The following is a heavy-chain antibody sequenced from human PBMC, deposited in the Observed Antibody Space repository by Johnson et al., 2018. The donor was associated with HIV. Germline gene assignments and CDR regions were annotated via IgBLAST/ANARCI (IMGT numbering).Heavy chain of an antibody. D-gene: IGHD3-3*01. Sequence: QMHLVESGGGVVQPGRSLRLSCEASGFTFSNYAMHWVRQAPGKGLEWVAVISYDGSNKYCADSVKGRFTISRDNSKNTLYLQTNSLRPEDTAIYYCASPPSGYDFWDGPNIFDVWGQGTMVSVAS. V-gene: IGHV3-30*04. J-gene: IGHJ3*01. CDR3: ASPPSGYDFWDGPNIFDV. CDR2: ISYDGSNK. CDR1: GFTFSNYA.